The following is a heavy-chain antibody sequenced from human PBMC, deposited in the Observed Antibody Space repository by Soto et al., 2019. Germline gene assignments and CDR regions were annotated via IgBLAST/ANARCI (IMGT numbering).Heavy chain of an antibody. J-gene: IGHJ4*02. D-gene: IGHD3-10*01. V-gene: IGHV4-39*07. CDR2: FFIGGNT. CDR3: ARVSAAWFGLDY. CDR1: GGSISSYY. Sequence: SETLSLTCTVSGGSISSYYWGWMRQPPGKGLEWIASFFIGGNTYYNPSLKSRVTISVDTSKNQFSLKLSSVTAADTAVYYCARVSAAWFGLDYWGQGTLVTVSS.